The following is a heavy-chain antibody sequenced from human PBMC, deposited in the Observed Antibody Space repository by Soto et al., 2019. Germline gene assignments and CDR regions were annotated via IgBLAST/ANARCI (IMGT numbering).Heavy chain of an antibody. Sequence: GGSLRLSCAASGFTFGSYAMSWVRQAPGKGLEWVSAISGSGGSTYYADSVKGRFTISRDNSKNTLYLQMNSLRAEDTAVYYCAKSQPYFGHYYYYMDVWGKGTTVTVSS. CDR2: ISGSGGST. CDR1: GFTFGSYA. V-gene: IGHV3-23*01. J-gene: IGHJ6*03. D-gene: IGHD2-2*01. CDR3: AKSQPYFGHYYYYMDV.